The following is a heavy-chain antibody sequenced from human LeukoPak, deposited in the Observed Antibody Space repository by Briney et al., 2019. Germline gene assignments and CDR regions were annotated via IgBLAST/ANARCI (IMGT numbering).Heavy chain of an antibody. J-gene: IGHJ2*01. Sequence: GGSLRLSCAASGFTFSSYSMSWVRQAPGKGLEWVSATGGSGGTTYYADSVKGRFTISRDNSKNTLYLQMNSLRAEDTAVYYCAKDTASSWWYFDLWGRGTLVTVSS. CDR2: TGGSGGTT. V-gene: IGHV3-23*01. CDR3: AKDTASSWWYFDL. CDR1: GFTFSSYS. D-gene: IGHD5-18*01.